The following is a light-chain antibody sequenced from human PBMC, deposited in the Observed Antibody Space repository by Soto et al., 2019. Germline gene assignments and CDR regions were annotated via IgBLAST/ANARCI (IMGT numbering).Light chain of an antibody. CDR2: SNN. V-gene: IGLV1-44*01. CDR3: AAWDDSLNGSYV. Sequence: SLLSRPPSTCGTPGQRYCISCSGSISNVGSNTVTWYQHLPGTAPKLLIYSNNQRPSGVPDRFSGSKSGTSASLAISGLQSEDEADYYCAAWDDSLNGSYVFGTGTQVT. CDR1: ISNVGSNT. J-gene: IGLJ1*01.